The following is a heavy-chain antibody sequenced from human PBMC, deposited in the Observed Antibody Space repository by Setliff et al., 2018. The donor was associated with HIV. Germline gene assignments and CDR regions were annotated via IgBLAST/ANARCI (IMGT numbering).Heavy chain of an antibody. V-gene: IGHV4-34*01. D-gene: IGHD3-10*01. CDR3: ARHRAQRGSGTYYDDWFDP. CDR2: VHYSGRT. Sequence: PSETLSLTCAACGGSLSGYYWSWIRQTPGKGLEWIGEVHYSGRTAYNPSLQSRVAISVDMYRNQFFLRLTSVTAADTSVYYCARHRAQRGSGTYYDDWFDPWGQGTLVTVSS. CDR1: GGSLSGYY. J-gene: IGHJ5*02.